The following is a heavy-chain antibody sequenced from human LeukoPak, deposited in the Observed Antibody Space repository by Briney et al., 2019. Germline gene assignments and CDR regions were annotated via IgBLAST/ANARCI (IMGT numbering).Heavy chain of an antibody. CDR3: ARSIAVAGTDYYYYGMDV. Sequence: SVKVSCKASGYTFTSYYMHWVRQAPGQGLEWMGGIIPIFGTANYAQKFQGRVTITADESTSTAYMELSSLRSEDTAVYYCARSIAVAGTDYYYYGMDVWGQGTTVTVSS. J-gene: IGHJ6*02. CDR1: GYTFTSYY. V-gene: IGHV1-69*13. CDR2: IIPIFGTA. D-gene: IGHD6-19*01.